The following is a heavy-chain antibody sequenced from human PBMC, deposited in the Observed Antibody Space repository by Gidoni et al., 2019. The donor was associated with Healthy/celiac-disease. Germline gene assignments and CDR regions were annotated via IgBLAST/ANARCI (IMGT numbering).Heavy chain of an antibody. D-gene: IGHD2-15*01. CDR3: ARLARATVVTPNHFDY. J-gene: IGHJ4*02. V-gene: IGHV5-51*07. CDR1: GYSFTSYW. CDR2: IYPGASDT. Sequence: EVQRVQSGAGVKKPGETRKISCKGSGYSFTSYWIGCVHQLPVKGLEWMGIIYPGASDTSYSPSFQGQVTISAYKSIITAYLQWSSLKASDTAMYYCARLARATVVTPNHFDYWGQGTLVTVSS.